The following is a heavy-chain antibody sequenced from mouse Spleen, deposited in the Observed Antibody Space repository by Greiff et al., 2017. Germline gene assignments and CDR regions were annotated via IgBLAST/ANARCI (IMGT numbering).Heavy chain of an antibody. J-gene: IGHJ1*01. D-gene: IGHD1-1*01. Sequence: EVKLVESGGGLVKPGGSLKLSCAASGFTFSSYTMSWVRQTPAKRLEWVATISSGGGNTYYPDSVKGRFIISRDNARNTLYLQMSSLRSEDTAMYYCARQNYDGSYDWYFDVWGAGTTVTVSS. CDR1: GFTFSSYT. CDR3: ARQNYDGSYDWYFDV. CDR2: ISSGGGNT. V-gene: IGHV5-9*04.